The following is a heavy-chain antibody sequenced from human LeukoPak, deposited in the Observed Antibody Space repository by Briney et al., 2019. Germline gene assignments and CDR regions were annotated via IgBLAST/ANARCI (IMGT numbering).Heavy chain of an antibody. J-gene: IGHJ4*02. V-gene: IGHV1-2*02. CDR3: SRGPHWDPHFDF. D-gene: IGHD7-27*01. CDR2: INPNSGGT. Sequence: ASVKVSCKASGFTFTAYYLHWVRQAPGQRLEWMGWINPNSGGTNYAQKFQGRVTMTRDTSISTAYMELSRLRSDDTAVYYCSRGPHWDPHFDFWGQGTLVTVSS. CDR1: GFTFTAYY.